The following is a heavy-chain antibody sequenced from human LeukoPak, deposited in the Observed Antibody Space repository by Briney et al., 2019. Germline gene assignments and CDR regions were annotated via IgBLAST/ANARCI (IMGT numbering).Heavy chain of an antibody. CDR1: GFTFSSYS. CDR2: ISSSSSSI. Sequence: PGGSLRLSCTVSGFTFSSYSMNWVRQAPGKGLEWVSYISSSSSSIYYADSVKGRFTISRDNAKNSLYLQMNSLRAEDTAVYYCARDRSGYSYYWGQGTLVTVSS. J-gene: IGHJ4*02. V-gene: IGHV3-48*01. D-gene: IGHD3-22*01. CDR3: ARDRSGYSYY.